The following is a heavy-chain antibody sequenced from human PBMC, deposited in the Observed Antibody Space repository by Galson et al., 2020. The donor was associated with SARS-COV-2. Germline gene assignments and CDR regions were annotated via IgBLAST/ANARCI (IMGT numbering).Heavy chain of an antibody. CDR3: ARDIYFDFWSGALNN. CDR1: EGSNSAKHA. V-gene: IGHV3-30*04. D-gene: IGHD3-3*01. J-gene: IGHJ4*02. CDR2: MSYDGTKE. Sequence: GESLKISCVASEGSNSAKHAIHWVRQAPGKGLEWVAVMSYDGTKEDYSDSVKGRFIVSRDNSQNTLYLQMNNLRFSDTAIYYCARDIYFDFWSGALNNWGQGTLVTVSS.